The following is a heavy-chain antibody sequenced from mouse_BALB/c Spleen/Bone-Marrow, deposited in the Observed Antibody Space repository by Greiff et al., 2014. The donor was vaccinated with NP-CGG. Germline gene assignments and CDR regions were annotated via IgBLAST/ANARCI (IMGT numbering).Heavy chain of an antibody. D-gene: IGHD1-1*01. CDR2: IRNKANGYTT. V-gene: IGHV7-3*02. CDR3: ARDRNYGSSWYFDV. Sequence: EVKLVESGGGLVQPGGSLRLSCATSGFTFTDYYMSWVRQPPGKALEWLGFIRNKANGYTTEYSASVKGRFTISRDNSQSILYLQMNTLRAEDSATHYCARDRNYGSSWYFDVWGAGTTVTVSS. J-gene: IGHJ1*01. CDR1: GFTFTDYY.